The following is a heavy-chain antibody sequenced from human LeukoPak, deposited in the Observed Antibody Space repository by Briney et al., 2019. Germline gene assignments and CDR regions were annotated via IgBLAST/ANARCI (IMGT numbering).Heavy chain of an antibody. J-gene: IGHJ4*02. V-gene: IGHV4-34*01. Sequence: GSLRLSCAASGFTFNTYSINWVRQPPGKGLEWLGEINHSGSTNYNPSLKSRVTISVDTSKNQFSLKLSSVTAADTAVYYCARTYQVPAAIPYWGQGTLVTVSS. CDR3: ARTYQVPAAIPY. CDR2: INHSGST. D-gene: IGHD2-2*02. CDR1: GFTFNTYS.